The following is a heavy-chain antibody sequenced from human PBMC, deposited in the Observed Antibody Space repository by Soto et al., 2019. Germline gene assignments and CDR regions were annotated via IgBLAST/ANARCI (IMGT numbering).Heavy chain of an antibody. Sequence: QVQLQESGPGLVKPSGTLSLTCAVSSDSISSSNWWSWVRQPPGKGLEWIGEIYHSGSTNCNPSLKSRVTISVDKSKNQFSLKLTSVTAADTAIYYCARARGGYYGDHRYFDLWGRGTLVTVSS. J-gene: IGHJ2*01. CDR3: ARARGGYYGDHRYFDL. D-gene: IGHD3-10*01. V-gene: IGHV4-4*02. CDR2: IYHSGST. CDR1: SDSISSSNW.